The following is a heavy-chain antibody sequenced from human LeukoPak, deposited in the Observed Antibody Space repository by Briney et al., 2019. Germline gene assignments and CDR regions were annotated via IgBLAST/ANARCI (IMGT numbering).Heavy chain of an antibody. CDR1: GGPISNTNW. CDR3: SRENGAFSPFGY. V-gene: IGHV4-4*02. D-gene: IGHD2-8*01. CDR2: ISLTGLT. J-gene: IGHJ4*02. Sequence: PSETLSLTCGVSGGPISNTNWWSWVPQPPGQGLEWIGEISLTGLTHYNPSPESRVTVSLDKSKNPLSPNLTSVTAADTAVYYCSRENGAFSPFGYWGQGSLVTVLS.